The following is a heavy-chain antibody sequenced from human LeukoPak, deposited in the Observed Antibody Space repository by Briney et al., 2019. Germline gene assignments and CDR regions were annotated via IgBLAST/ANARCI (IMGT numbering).Heavy chain of an antibody. J-gene: IGHJ6*02. CDR2: INPNSGGT. D-gene: IGHD2-8*01. Sequence: ASVKVSCKASGYTFTGYYMHWVRQAPGQGLEWMGWINPNSGGTNYAQKFQGRVTMTRDTSISTAYMELSRLRSDDTAVYYCARERVYAIYYYYGMDVWGQGTTVTVSS. CDR3: ARERVYAIYYYYGMDV. V-gene: IGHV1-2*02. CDR1: GYTFTGYY.